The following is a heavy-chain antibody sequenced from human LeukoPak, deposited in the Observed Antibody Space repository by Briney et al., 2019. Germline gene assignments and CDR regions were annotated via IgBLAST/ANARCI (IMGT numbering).Heavy chain of an antibody. V-gene: IGHV3-23*01. CDR2: ISGSGGST. CDR1: GFTFSSYA. Sequence: GGSLRLSCAASGFTFSSYAMSWVRQAPGKGLEWVSAISGSGGSTYYADSVKGRFTISRDNAKNSLYLQMNSLRDEDTAVYYCARDLKRFDPWGQGTLVTVSS. CDR3: ARDLKRFDP. J-gene: IGHJ5*02.